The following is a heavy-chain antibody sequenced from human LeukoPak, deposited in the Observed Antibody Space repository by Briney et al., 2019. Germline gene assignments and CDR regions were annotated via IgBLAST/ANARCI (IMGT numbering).Heavy chain of an antibody. D-gene: IGHD2-15*01. CDR3: ARGHELLFEPSDL. J-gene: IGHJ5*02. Sequence: SVKVSCKASGGTFSSYAISWVRQAPGQGLEWMGGIIPIFGTANYAQKFQGRLTITADESTTTAYMELSSLRSEDTAVYYCARGHELLFEPSDLWGQGTLVTVSS. CDR2: IIPIFGTA. CDR1: GGTFSSYA. V-gene: IGHV1-69*01.